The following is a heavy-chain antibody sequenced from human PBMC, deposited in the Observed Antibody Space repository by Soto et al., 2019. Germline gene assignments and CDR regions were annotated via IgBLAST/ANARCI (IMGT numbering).Heavy chain of an antibody. CDR1: GGTFSTYA. D-gene: IGHD2-2*01. Sequence: KVSCKTSGGTFSTYAINWVRQAPGQGLEWMGGIIPIFDAPNYAQKFQGRVTITADESTATAYMELSSLRSEDTAVFYCARVENASSPRFYYYGMDVWGQGTTVTVSS. CDR3: ARVENASSPRFYYYGMDV. J-gene: IGHJ6*02. CDR2: IIPIFDAP. V-gene: IGHV1-69*01.